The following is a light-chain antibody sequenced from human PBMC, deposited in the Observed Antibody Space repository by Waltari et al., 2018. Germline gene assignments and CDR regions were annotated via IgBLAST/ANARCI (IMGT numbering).Light chain of an antibody. V-gene: IGLV3-1*01. Sequence: SYELTQPPSVSVAPGQTATLPCPGRTVGHNDVYWYQQKSGLSPVLVMYEDSLRPSGIPERVSGSNAANTATLTISGTQVMDEADYYWQAGDSKSAIFGGGTRLTVL. J-gene: IGLJ2*01. CDR1: TVGHND. CDR3: QAGDSKSAI. CDR2: EDS.